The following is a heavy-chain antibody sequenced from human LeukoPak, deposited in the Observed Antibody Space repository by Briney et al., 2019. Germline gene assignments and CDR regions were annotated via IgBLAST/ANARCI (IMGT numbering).Heavy chain of an antibody. J-gene: IGHJ6*03. CDR2: ISGSGGST. Sequence: GGSLRLSCAASGFTFSSYAMSWVRQAPGKGLEWVSAISGSGGSTYCADSVKGRFTISRDNSKNTLYLQMNSLRAEDTAVYYCAKVGYYYDSSGYYYYYYMDVWGKGTTVTVSS. CDR3: AKVGYYYDSSGYYYYYYMDV. CDR1: GFTFSSYA. D-gene: IGHD3-22*01. V-gene: IGHV3-23*01.